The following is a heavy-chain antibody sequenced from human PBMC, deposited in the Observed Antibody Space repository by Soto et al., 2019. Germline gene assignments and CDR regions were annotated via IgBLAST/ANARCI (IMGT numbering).Heavy chain of an antibody. V-gene: IGHV4-59*01. CDR3: ARGPGSGWSKGVDY. D-gene: IGHD6-19*01. J-gene: IGHJ4*02. Sequence: SETLSLTCTVSGGSISSYYWSWIRQPPGKGLEWIGYIYYSGSTNYNPSLKSRVTISVDTSKNQFSLKLSSVTAADTAVYYCARGPGSGWSKGVDYWGQGTLVTVSS. CDR1: GGSISSYY. CDR2: IYYSGST.